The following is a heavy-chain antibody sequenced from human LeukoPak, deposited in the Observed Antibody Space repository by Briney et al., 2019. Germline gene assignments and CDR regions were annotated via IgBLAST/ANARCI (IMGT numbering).Heavy chain of an antibody. V-gene: IGHV3-48*01. CDR2: ISSSSSTI. CDR1: GFTFSSYS. J-gene: IGHJ4*02. Sequence: GXXLRLSCAASGFTFSSYSMNWVRQAPGKGLEWVSYISSSSSTIYYADSVKGRFTISRDNAKNSLYLQMNSLRGEDTAVYYCARDLTRLYDIWGQGTLVTVSS. D-gene: IGHD3-9*01. CDR3: ARDLTRLYDI.